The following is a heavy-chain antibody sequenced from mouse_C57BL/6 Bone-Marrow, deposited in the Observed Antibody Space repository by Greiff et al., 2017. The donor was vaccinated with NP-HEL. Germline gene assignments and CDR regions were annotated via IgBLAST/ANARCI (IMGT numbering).Heavy chain of an antibody. CDR2: IYPRSGNT. CDR1: GYTFTSYG. J-gene: IGHJ3*01. V-gene: IGHV1-81*01. Sequence: QVQLQQSGAELARPGASVKLSCKASGYTFTSYGISWVKQRTGQGLEWIGEIYPRSGNTYYNEKFKGKATLTAEKSSSTAYMELRSLTSEDSAVYFCARSGQLRQSWFAYWGQGTLVTVSA. CDR3: ARSGQLRQSWFAY. D-gene: IGHD3-2*02.